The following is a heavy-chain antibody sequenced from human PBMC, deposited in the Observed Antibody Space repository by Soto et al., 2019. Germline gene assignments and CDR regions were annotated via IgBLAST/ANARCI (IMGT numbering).Heavy chain of an antibody. CDR3: ARYTAYYKTGIRGNWFDP. CDR2: IYYSGST. Sequence: SETLSLTCTVSGGSISSGDYYWSWIRQPPGKGLEWIGYIYYSGSTYYNPSLKSRVTISVDTSKNQFSLKLSSVTAADTAVYYCARYTAYYKTGIRGNWFDPWGQGTLVTV. J-gene: IGHJ5*02. CDR1: GGSISSGDYY. D-gene: IGHD1-1*01. V-gene: IGHV4-30-4*01.